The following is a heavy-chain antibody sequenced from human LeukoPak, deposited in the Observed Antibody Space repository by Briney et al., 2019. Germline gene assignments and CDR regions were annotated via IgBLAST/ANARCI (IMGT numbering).Heavy chain of an antibody. D-gene: IGHD6-13*01. CDR3: ASSTSTYSSSWYAPTVY. V-gene: IGHV3-53*01. CDR1: GFTVSSNY. CDR2: IYSGGST. Sequence: PGGSLRLSCAASGFTVSSNYMSWVREAPGKGLEWVSVIYSGGSTYYADSVKGRFTISRDNSKNTLYLQMNSLRAEDTAVYYCASSTSTYSSSWYAPTVYWGQGTLVTVSS. J-gene: IGHJ4*02.